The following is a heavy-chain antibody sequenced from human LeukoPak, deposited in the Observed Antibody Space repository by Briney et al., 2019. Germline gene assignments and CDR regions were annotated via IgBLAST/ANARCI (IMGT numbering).Heavy chain of an antibody. CDR2: INWNGGST. CDR1: GFSFDDYG. D-gene: IGHD7-27*01. V-gene: IGHV3-20*04. CDR3: ARVGVSWGGFDI. Sequence: GGSLRLSCAASGFSFDDYGMSWVRQAPGQGLEWVSGINWNGGSTGYADSVKGRFTISRDNAKNTVYLQMNSLRADDTAVYYCARVGVSWGGFDIWGQGTMVTVSS. J-gene: IGHJ3*02.